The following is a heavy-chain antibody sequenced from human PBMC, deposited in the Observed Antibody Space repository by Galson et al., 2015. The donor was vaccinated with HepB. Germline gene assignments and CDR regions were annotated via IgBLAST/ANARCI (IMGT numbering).Heavy chain of an antibody. CDR1: GGTFSSYT. D-gene: IGHD6-13*01. Sequence: SVKVSCKASGGTFSSYTVSWVRQAPGQGLEWMGRIIPILGIANYAQKFQGRVTITADKSASTAYMELSSLRAEDTAVYYCARRKGIAAAGTPTGAFDIWGHGSMVTVSS. J-gene: IGHJ3*02. CDR3: ARRKGIAAAGTPTGAFDI. V-gene: IGHV1-69*02. CDR2: IIPILGIA.